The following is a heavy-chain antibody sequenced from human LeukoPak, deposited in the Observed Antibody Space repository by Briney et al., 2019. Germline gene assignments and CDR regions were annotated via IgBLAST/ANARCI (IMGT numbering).Heavy chain of an antibody. Sequence: SETLSLTCTVSGDSIVTSNDYYWGWIRQPPGKGLEWIGSIFYSGNTYYNPSLKSRITISVDTSQNQFSLKLSSVTAADTAVYYCARDPRYPHWYFDLWGRGTLVTVSS. CDR1: GDSIVTSNDYY. V-gene: IGHV4-39*07. CDR2: IFYSGNT. D-gene: IGHD3-16*02. J-gene: IGHJ2*01. CDR3: ARDPRYPHWYFDL.